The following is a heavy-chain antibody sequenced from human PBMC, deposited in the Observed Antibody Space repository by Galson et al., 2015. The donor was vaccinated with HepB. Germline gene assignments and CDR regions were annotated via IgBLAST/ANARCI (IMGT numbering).Heavy chain of an antibody. Sequence: SLRLSCAASGFTFSSYSMNWVRQAPGKGLEWVSSISSSSSYIYYADSVKGRFTISRDNAKNSLYLQMNSLRAEDTAVYYCAREKYDFWTNYYYGMDVWGQGTTVTVSS. D-gene: IGHD3-3*01. CDR1: GFTFSSYS. V-gene: IGHV3-21*01. J-gene: IGHJ6*02. CDR3: AREKYDFWTNYYYGMDV. CDR2: ISSSSSYI.